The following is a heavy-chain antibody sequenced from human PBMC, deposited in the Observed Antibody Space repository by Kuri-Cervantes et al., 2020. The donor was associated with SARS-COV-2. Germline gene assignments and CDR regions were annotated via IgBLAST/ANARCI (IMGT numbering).Heavy chain of an antibody. D-gene: IGHD3-10*01. CDR2: IGTAGDP. CDR1: GFTFSSYD. Sequence: GESLKISCAASGFTFSSYDMHWVRQATGKGLEWVSAIGTAGDPYYPGSVKGRFTISRDNSKNTLYLQMNSLRAEDTAVYYCARDPGFVGGYYYGMDVWGQGTTVTVSS. CDR3: ARDPGFVGGYYYGMDV. V-gene: IGHV3-13*05. J-gene: IGHJ6*02.